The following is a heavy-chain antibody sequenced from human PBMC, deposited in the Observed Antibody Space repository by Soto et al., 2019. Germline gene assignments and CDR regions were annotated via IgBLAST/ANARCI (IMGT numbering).Heavy chain of an antibody. Sequence: ASVKVSCKASGYTFTSYYMHWVRQAPGQRLEWMGWINAGNGNTKYSQKFQGRVTITRDTSASTAYMELSSLRSEDTAVYYCASNSMVRNPYYYYGMDVWGQGTTVTVSS. CDR1: GYTFTSYY. V-gene: IGHV1-3*01. CDR3: ASNSMVRNPYYYYGMDV. CDR2: INAGNGNT. D-gene: IGHD3-10*01. J-gene: IGHJ6*02.